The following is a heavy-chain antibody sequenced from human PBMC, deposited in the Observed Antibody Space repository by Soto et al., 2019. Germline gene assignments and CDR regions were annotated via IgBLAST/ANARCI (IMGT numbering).Heavy chain of an antibody. CDR3: ARGKSRDAYNPLGY. D-gene: IGHD1-1*01. CDR2: IYTAGPT. CDR1: GFTVSNYY. J-gene: IGHJ4*02. V-gene: IGHV3-53*01. Sequence: GGSLRLSCAASGFTVSNYYMSWVRQAPGRGLQWVSVIYTAGPTYYADSVKDRFTISRDESKNTRYFQMDNLRAEDTATYYCARGKSRDAYNPLGYWGPGTLVTVSS.